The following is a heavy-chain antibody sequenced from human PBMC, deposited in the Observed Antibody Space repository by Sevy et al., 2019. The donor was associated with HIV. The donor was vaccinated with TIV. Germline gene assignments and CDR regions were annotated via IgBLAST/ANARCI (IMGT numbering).Heavy chain of an antibody. D-gene: IGHD3-22*01. Sequence: GGSLRLSCKASGFTFSTYSMHWVRQAPGKGLEWVSSISRTSTTTYYADSAKGRFTISRDNAKNSLYLQMNSLRDEDTAVYYCAGGAYYYDSREENWFDPWGQGTLVTVSS. CDR1: GFTFSTYS. CDR2: ISRTSTTT. CDR3: AGGAYYYDSREENWFDP. J-gene: IGHJ5*02. V-gene: IGHV3-48*02.